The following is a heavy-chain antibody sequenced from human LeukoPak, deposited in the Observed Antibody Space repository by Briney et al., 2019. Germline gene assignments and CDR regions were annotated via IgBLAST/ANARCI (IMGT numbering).Heavy chain of an antibody. Sequence: WGSLRLSCTVSGFPVSINSMSWVRQAPGKGLEWVSFIYSGGNTHYSDSVKGRFTISRDSSKNTLYLQMNSLRAEDTAVYYCARRAGEYSHPYDYWGQGTLVTVSS. D-gene: IGHD4-17*01. CDR2: IYSGGNT. CDR1: GFPVSINS. V-gene: IGHV3-53*01. J-gene: IGHJ4*02. CDR3: ARRAGEYSHPYDY.